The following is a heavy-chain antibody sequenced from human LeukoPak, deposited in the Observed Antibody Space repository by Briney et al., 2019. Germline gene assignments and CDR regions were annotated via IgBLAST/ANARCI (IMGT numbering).Heavy chain of an antibody. J-gene: IGHJ4*02. CDR1: GFTFSNHA. D-gene: IGHD3-22*01. V-gene: IGHV3-23*01. CDR2: ISGSGRTT. Sequence: GGSLRLSCAASGFTFSNHAMSWVRQTPGKGLQWVSVISGSGRTTEYADSVKGRFTISRDNAKNSLYLQMNSLRAEDTAVYYCARGGQYSGYYYFDYWGQGTLVTVSS. CDR3: ARGGQYSGYYYFDY.